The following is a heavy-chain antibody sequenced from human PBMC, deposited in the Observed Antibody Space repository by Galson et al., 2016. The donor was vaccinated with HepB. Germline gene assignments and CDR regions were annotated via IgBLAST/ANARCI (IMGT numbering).Heavy chain of an antibody. CDR2: MNPNSGTT. J-gene: IGHJ6*02. Sequence: SVKVSCKASGYTFTSYDITWVRQATGQGLEWVGWMNPNSGTTGYAQTFQGRVTMTRDTSITTAYMELSSLTSDDTAVYYCASLFWDFVRVPPARRYYYAMDVWGQGTTVTVSS. V-gene: IGHV1-8*01. D-gene: IGHD2-2*01. CDR1: GYTFTSYD. CDR3: ASLFWDFVRVPPARRYYYAMDV.